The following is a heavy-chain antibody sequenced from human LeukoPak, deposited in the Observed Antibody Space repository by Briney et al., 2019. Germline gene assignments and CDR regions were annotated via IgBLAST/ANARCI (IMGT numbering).Heavy chain of an antibody. CDR3: ASHEVGRYYDSSGYYYPYDY. V-gene: IGHV4-38-2*01. Sequence: PSETLSFTCAVSGYSISSGYYWGWIRQPPGKGLEWIGSIYHSGSTYYNPSLKSRVTISVDTSKNQFSLKLSSVTAADTAVYYCASHEVGRYYDSSGYYYPYDYWGQGTLVTVSS. J-gene: IGHJ4*02. CDR1: GYSISSGYY. D-gene: IGHD3-22*01. CDR2: IYHSGST.